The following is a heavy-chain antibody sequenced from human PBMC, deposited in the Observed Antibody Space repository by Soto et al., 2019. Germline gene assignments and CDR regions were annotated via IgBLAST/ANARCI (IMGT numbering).Heavy chain of an antibody. V-gene: IGHV1-2*02. D-gene: IGHD3-3*01. CDR2: INPNSGGT. Sequence: QVQLVQSGAEVKKPGASVKVSCKASGYTFTGYYMHWVRQAPGHGPEWMGWINPNSGGTNYAQKFQGRVTMTRDPSISTAYMELRRLRSEDTAVYYCARGSYYDCWSGYYGGYYYGMDVWGQGTTVNVSS. J-gene: IGHJ6*02. CDR3: ARGSYYDCWSGYYGGYYYGMDV. CDR1: GYTFTGYY.